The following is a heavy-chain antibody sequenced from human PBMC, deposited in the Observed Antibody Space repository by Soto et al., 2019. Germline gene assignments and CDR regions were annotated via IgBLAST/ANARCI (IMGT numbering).Heavy chain of an antibody. CDR1: GFTFSSYG. CDR3: AKVGIGLTHYYGMDV. D-gene: IGHD1-1*01. CDR2: ISYDGSNK. Sequence: PGGSLRLSCAASGFTFSSYGMHWVRQAPGKGLEWVAVISYDGSNKYYADSVKGRFTISRDNSKNTLYLQMNSLRAEDTAVYYCAKVGIGLTHYYGMDVWGQGTTVTVSS. V-gene: IGHV3-30*18. J-gene: IGHJ6*02.